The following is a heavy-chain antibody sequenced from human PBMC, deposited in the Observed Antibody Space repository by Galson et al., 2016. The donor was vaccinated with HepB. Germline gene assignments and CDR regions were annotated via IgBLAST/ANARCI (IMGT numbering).Heavy chain of an antibody. J-gene: IGHJ4*02. D-gene: IGHD6-19*01. Sequence: SLRLSCAASGFTFGNYGIHWVRQAPGKGLEWVSGISWNSGIIGYVDSVKGRFTISRDNAKGSLYLQMNSPRPEDTAFYYCVKVFVGGWYRGALDSWGRGALVTVSS. CDR3: VKVFVGGWYRGALDS. CDR2: ISWNSGII. V-gene: IGHV3-9*01. CDR1: GFTFGNYG.